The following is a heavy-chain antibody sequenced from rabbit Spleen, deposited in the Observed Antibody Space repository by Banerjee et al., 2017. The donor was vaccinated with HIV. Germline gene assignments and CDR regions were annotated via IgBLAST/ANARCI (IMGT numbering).Heavy chain of an antibody. V-gene: IGHV1S40*01. J-gene: IGHJ6*01. CDR1: GFTLSSSW. CDR3: ARDTSSSFSSYGMDL. CDR2: IYVDGGGIT. D-gene: IGHD1-1*01. Sequence: QSLEESGGDLVKPGASLTLTCTASGFTLSSSWMSWVRQAPGKGLEWIGCIYVDGGGITYYASWAKGRFTISKTSSTTVDLKMTSLTAADTATYFCARDTSSSFSSYGMDLWGQGTLVTV.